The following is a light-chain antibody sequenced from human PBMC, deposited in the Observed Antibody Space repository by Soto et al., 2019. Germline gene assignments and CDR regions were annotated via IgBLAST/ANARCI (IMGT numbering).Light chain of an antibody. CDR3: QQYYSTPRT. Sequence: DIVMTQSPESLAVSLGERATIKCESSQTFFFSTSNKNYLAWYQQRPGQPPKLLIYWASIRESGVPDRFSGSGSGTHFTLTIDSLQAEDVAVYYCQQYYSTPRTFGQGTKVDIK. CDR1: QTFFFSTSNKNY. J-gene: IGKJ1*01. CDR2: WAS. V-gene: IGKV4-1*01.